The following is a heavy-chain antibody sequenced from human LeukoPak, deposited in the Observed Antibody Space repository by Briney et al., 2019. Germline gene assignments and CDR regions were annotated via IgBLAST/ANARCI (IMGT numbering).Heavy chain of an antibody. J-gene: IGHJ6*02. D-gene: IGHD3-3*01. CDR2: IKQDGSEK. Sequence: GGSLRLSCAASGFTVSSNFMSWVRQAPGRGLEWVANIKQDGSEKYYVDSVKGRFTISRDNAKNSLYLQMNSLRAEDTAVYYCARDGYDFWSGYLSYYYYGMDVWGQGTTVTVSS. V-gene: IGHV3-7*01. CDR1: GFTVSSNF. CDR3: ARDGYDFWSGYLSYYYYGMDV.